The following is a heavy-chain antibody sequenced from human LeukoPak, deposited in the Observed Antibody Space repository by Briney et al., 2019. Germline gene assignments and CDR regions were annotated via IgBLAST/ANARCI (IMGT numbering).Heavy chain of an antibody. CDR2: IVGRDGKT. CDR3: AKEAHYPHMGTYLVTIDS. J-gene: IGHJ4*02. Sequence: GGSLGLSCSASGFTFRSYAMSWVGQAPGNGLELVSAIVGRDGKTYYADSVKGRFTISRDNSKNTLYLQMNSLRAEDTALYYCAKEAHYPHMGTYLVTIDSWGQGTLVTVSS. D-gene: IGHD3-9*01. CDR1: GFTFRSYA. V-gene: IGHV3-23*01.